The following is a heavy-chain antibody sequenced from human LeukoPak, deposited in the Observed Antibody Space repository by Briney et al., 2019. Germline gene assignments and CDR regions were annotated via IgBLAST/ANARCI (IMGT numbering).Heavy chain of an antibody. V-gene: IGHV3-30*02. CDR1: GFTFSSYG. CDR3: AKVDRGYCSSTSCFDDAFDI. Sequence: PGGSLRLSCAASGFTFSSYGMHWVRQAPGKGLEWVAFIRYDGSNKYYADSVKGRFTISRDNSKNTLYLQMNSPRAEDTAVYYCAKVDRGYCSSTSCFDDAFDIWGQGTMVTVSS. J-gene: IGHJ3*02. D-gene: IGHD2-2*01. CDR2: IRYDGSNK.